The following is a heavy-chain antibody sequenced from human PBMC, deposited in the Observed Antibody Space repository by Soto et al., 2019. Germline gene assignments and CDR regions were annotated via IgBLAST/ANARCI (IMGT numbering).Heavy chain of an antibody. CDR3: ARGGVTGIVGIFGSPLDI. Sequence: QVQLVESGGGWVQPGRSLRLSCAATGFSFTTYGMHWVRQAPGKGLEWVAVIGYHGNNKYYADSVEGRFTISRDNSKNTVELQMKSLRGDDTAVYYCARGGVTGIVGIFGSPLDIWGQGTVVTVSS. CDR1: GFSFTTYG. CDR2: IGYHGNNK. V-gene: IGHV3-33*01. D-gene: IGHD1-1*01. J-gene: IGHJ3*02.